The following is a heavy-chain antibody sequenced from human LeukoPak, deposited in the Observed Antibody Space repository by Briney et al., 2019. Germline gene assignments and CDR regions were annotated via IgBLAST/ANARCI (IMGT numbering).Heavy chain of an antibody. D-gene: IGHD3-9*01. Sequence: GGSLRLSCAASGFTFSSYAMSWVRQAPGKGPEWVSAISGSGGSTYYADSVKGRFTISRDNSKNTLYLQMNSLRAEDTAVYYCAKDLYYDILTGYYDAFDIWGQGTMVTVSS. CDR2: ISGSGGST. J-gene: IGHJ3*02. V-gene: IGHV3-23*01. CDR1: GFTFSSYA. CDR3: AKDLYYDILTGYYDAFDI.